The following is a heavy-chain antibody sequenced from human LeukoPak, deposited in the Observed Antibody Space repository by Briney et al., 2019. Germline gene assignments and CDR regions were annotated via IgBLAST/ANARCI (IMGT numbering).Heavy chain of an antibody. Sequence: GSLRLSCAASGFTFTSHGIHWVRQPPGKGLEWIGEIFHGGSTNYNPSLKSRVTISVDKSKNQFSLKLNSVTAADTAVFYCARHQISSGWSLYFDSWGQGILVTVSS. CDR3: ARHQISSGWSLYFDS. J-gene: IGHJ4*02. CDR1: GFTFTSHG. CDR2: IFHGGST. D-gene: IGHD6-19*01. V-gene: IGHV4-4*02.